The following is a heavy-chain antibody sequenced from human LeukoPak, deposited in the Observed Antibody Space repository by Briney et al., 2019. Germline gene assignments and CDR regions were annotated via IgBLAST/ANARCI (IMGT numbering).Heavy chain of an antibody. CDR3: ATISGSYQRGYFDY. J-gene: IGHJ4*02. V-gene: IGHV1-2*02. D-gene: IGHD1-26*01. Sequence: ASVEVSCKASGYTFTGYYMHWVRQAPGQGLEWMGWINPNSGGTNYAQKFQGRVTMTRDTSISTAYMELSRLRSDDTAVYYCATISGSYQRGYFDYWGQGTLVTVSS. CDR2: INPNSGGT. CDR1: GYTFTGYY.